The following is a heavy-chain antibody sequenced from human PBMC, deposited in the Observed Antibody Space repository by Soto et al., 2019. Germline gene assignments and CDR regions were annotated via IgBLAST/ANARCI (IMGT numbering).Heavy chain of an antibody. CDR1: GFTFTRFS. CDR2: ISSTTNYI. CDR3: ARESEDLTSNFDY. J-gene: IGHJ4*02. V-gene: IGHV3-21*06. Sequence: GSLGLSCAASGFTFTRFSMNWVRQAPGKGLEWVSSISSTTNYIYYGDSMKGRFTISRDNAKNSLYLEMNSLRAEDTAVYYCARESEDLTSNFDYWGQGTLVTVSS.